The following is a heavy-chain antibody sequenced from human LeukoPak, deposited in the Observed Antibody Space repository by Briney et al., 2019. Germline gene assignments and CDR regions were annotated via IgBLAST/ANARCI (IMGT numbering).Heavy chain of an antibody. V-gene: IGHV1-69*04. D-gene: IGHD2-8*01. CDR1: GGTFSSYA. CDR2: IIPILGIA. J-gene: IGHJ5*02. Sequence: SVKVSCKASGGTFSSYAISWVRQAPGQGLEWMGRIIPILGIANYAQKFQGRVTITADKSTSTAYMELSSLRSEDTAVYYCARVGYCTNGVCYNPSGWFDPWGQGTLVTVSS. CDR3: ARVGYCTNGVCYNPSGWFDP.